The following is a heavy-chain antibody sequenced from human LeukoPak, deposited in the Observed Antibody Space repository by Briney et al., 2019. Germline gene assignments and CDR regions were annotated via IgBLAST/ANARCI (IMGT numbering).Heavy chain of an antibody. D-gene: IGHD2-15*01. CDR3: ARDNPPFCNGGTCYSY. CDR2: IIPILNIA. J-gene: IGHJ4*02. V-gene: IGHV1-69*04. CDR1: GGTFSSYA. Sequence: SVKVSCKASGGTFSSYAISWVRLAPGQGHEWMGRIIPILNIANYAQKFQGRVTIVADESTSTAYMELSSLRSEDTAVYYCARDNPPFCNGGTCYSYWGQGTLVTVSS.